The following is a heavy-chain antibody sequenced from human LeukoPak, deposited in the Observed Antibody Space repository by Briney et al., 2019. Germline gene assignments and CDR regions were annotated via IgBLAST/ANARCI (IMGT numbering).Heavy chain of an antibody. Sequence: ASVKVSCKASGYTFTGYNMHWVRQAPGQGLEWMGWINPNSGGTNYAQKFQGRVTMTRDTSISTAYMELSRLRSDDTAVYYCARYYYYDSSGYYPLDDYWGQGTLVTVSS. CDR2: INPNSGGT. CDR3: ARYYYYDSSGYYPLDDY. V-gene: IGHV1-2*02. D-gene: IGHD3-22*01. J-gene: IGHJ4*02. CDR1: GYTFTGYN.